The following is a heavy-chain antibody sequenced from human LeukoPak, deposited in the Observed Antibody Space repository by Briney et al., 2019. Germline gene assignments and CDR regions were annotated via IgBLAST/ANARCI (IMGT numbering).Heavy chain of an antibody. CDR3: ARDRDEYNYGYYFDY. CDR2: IYTSGST. CDR1: GGSINSYY. J-gene: IGHJ4*02. V-gene: IGHV4-4*07. Sequence: SETLSLTCTVSGGSINSYYWSWIRQPAGKGLEWIGRIYTSGSTNYNPSLKSRVTMSVDTSKNQFSLKLSSVTAADTAVYYCARDRDEYNYGYYFDYWGQGTLVTVSS. D-gene: IGHD5-18*01.